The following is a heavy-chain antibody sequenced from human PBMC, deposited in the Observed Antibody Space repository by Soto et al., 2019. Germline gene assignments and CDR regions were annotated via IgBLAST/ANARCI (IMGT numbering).Heavy chain of an antibody. CDR2: VYYNENT. V-gene: IGHV4-39*01. J-gene: IGHJ4*02. Sequence: SETLSLTCSVSGASINNFAYYWGWIRQPPGKGLEWIGTVYYNENTYYNPSLRSRVAISVDTAKNQFSLNLRSVTAADTAVYYCARAWGFLEWPRHFDYWGQGTLVTVSS. D-gene: IGHD3-3*01. CDR3: ARAWGFLEWPRHFDY. CDR1: GASINNFAYY.